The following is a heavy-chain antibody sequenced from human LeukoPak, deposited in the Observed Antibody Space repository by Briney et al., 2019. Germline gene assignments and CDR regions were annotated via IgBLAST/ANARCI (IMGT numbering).Heavy chain of an antibody. V-gene: IGHV4-59*01. CDR3: ARGGRTWFDP. CDR1: AGSITTYY. CDR2: IYYSGST. Sequence: SETLSLTCTVSAGSITTYYWSWIRQPPGKGLEWIGYIYYSGSTYYDPSLKSRATISRDTSKNQYSPKLSSVTAADTAVYYCARGGRTWFDPWGQGTLVTVSS. J-gene: IGHJ5*02.